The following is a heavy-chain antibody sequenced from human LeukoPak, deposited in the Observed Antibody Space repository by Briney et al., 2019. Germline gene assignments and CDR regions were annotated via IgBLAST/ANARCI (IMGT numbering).Heavy chain of an antibody. D-gene: IGHD1-7*01. V-gene: IGHV3-30*02. J-gene: IGHJ4*02. CDR1: GFTFSSYG. Sequence: PGGSLRLSCAASGFTFSSYGMHWVRQAPCKGLEWVAFIRYDGSNKYYADSVKGRFTISRDNSKNTLYLQMNSLRAEDTAVYYCAKSLRTNQLLDYWGQGTLVTVSS. CDR2: IRYDGSNK. CDR3: AKSLRTNQLLDY.